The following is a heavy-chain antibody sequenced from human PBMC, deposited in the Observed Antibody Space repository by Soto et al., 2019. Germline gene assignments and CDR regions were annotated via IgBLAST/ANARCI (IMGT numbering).Heavy chain of an antibody. D-gene: IGHD3-3*01. Sequence: GGSLRLSCSASGFTFSSYAMHWVRQAPGKGLEYVSAISSNGGSTYYADSVKGRFTISRDNSKNTLYLQMSSLRAEDTAVYYWVKPGAPSITIFGVVIFFDYWGQGTLVTVSS. V-gene: IGHV3-64D*08. CDR2: ISSNGGST. CDR3: VKPGAPSITIFGVVIFFDY. J-gene: IGHJ4*02. CDR1: GFTFSSYA.